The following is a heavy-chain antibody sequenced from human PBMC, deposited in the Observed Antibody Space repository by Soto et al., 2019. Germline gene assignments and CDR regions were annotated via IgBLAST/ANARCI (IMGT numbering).Heavy chain of an antibody. CDR1: GGSISRSSYS. Sequence: TETLYLTCTVSGGSISRSSYSWGWIRQPPGKGLAWMGRISYSGSTYCNTSLKSRATISVDTSKHQSSPSLNSVTAADTAAYCCARQSIAAAGCWFDPWGQGTLVTVSS. J-gene: IGHJ5*02. CDR3: ARQSIAAAGCWFDP. V-gene: IGHV4-39*01. D-gene: IGHD6-13*01. CDR2: ISYSGST.